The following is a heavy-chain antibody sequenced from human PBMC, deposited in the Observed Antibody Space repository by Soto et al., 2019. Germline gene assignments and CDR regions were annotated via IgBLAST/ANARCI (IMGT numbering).Heavy chain of an antibody. CDR2: IWYDGSNK. D-gene: IGHD6-6*01. J-gene: IGHJ4*02. Sequence: GGSLRLSCAASGFTFSSYGMHWVRQAPGKGLEWVAVIWYDGSNKYYADSVKGRFTISRDNSKNTLYLQMNSLRAEDTAVYYCARDPSSSPREYYFDDWGQGTLVTVSS. CDR3: ARDPSSSPREYYFDD. V-gene: IGHV3-33*01. CDR1: GFTFSSYG.